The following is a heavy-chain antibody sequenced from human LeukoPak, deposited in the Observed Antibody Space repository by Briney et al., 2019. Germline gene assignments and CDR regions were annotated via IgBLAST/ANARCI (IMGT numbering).Heavy chain of an antibody. J-gene: IGHJ4*02. D-gene: IGHD2-8*02. V-gene: IGHV3-30*03. CDR2: ISHDGSNK. CDR3: ARDPSWGMAFDY. Sequence: GGSLRLSCAASGFTFSSYGMHWVRQAPGKGLEWVAVISHDGSNKYYADSVKGRFTISRDNSKNTLYLQMNSLRAEDTAVYYCARDPSWGMAFDYWGQGTLVTVSS. CDR1: GFTFSSYG.